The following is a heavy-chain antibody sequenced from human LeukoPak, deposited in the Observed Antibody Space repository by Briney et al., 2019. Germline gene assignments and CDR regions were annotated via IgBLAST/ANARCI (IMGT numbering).Heavy chain of an antibody. CDR1: GFTFSSYS. CDR3: ARERGEIVGGYDPKVD. D-gene: IGHD5-12*01. V-gene: IGHV3-21*01. Sequence: GGSLRLSCAASGFTFSSYSMNWVRQAPGEGLEWVSSISSSSSYIYYADSVKGRFTISRDNAKNSLYLQMNSLRAEDTAVYYCARERGEIVGGYDPKVDWGQGTLVTVSS. J-gene: IGHJ4*02. CDR2: ISSSSSYI.